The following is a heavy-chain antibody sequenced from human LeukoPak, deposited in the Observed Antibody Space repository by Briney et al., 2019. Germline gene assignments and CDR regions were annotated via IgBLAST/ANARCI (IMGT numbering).Heavy chain of an antibody. V-gene: IGHV1-69*13. CDR1: GGTFSSYA. CDR3: ARGFWYGSGSYQDY. Sequence: ASVKVSCKASGGTFSSYAISWVRQAPGQGLEWMGGIIPIFGTANYAQKFQGRVTITADESTSTAYTELSSLRSEDTAVYYCARGFWYGSGSYQDYWGQGTLVTVSS. CDR2: IIPIFGTA. D-gene: IGHD3-10*01. J-gene: IGHJ4*02.